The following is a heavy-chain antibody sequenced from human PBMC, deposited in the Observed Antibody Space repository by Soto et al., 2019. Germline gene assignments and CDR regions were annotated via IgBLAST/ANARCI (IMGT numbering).Heavy chain of an antibody. Sequence: GGSLRLSCTASEFSFSNYAVTWVRQAPGKGLEWVSSIGADINYIYYADSVKGRFTISRDKSKNTVFLQMNSLRADDTAVYYCAKDPNGDYVGAFDSWGQGTLVTVSS. D-gene: IGHD4-17*01. V-gene: IGHV3-23*01. CDR2: IGADINYI. CDR1: EFSFSNYA. J-gene: IGHJ4*02. CDR3: AKDPNGDYVGAFDS.